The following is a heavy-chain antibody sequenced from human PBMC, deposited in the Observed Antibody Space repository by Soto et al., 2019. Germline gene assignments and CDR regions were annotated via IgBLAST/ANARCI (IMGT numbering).Heavy chain of an antibody. D-gene: IGHD3-10*01. CDR2: IKSKTDGGTT. J-gene: IGHJ6*02. Sequence: PGGSLRLSCAASGFTFSNAWMSWVRQAPGKGLEWVGRIKSKTDGGTTDYAAPVKGRFTISRDDSKNTLYLQMNSLKTEDTAVYYCTTDPVVRGVINYYYGMDVWGQGTTVTVS. V-gene: IGHV3-15*01. CDR3: TTDPVVRGVINYYYGMDV. CDR1: GFTFSNAW.